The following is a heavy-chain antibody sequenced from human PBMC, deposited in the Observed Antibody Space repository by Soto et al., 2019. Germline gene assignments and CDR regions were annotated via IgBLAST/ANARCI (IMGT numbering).Heavy chain of an antibody. CDR3: VKFCGGDCYNY. CDR2: ISFAGGDE. J-gene: IGHJ4*02. Sequence: QVQLVESGGGVGQPGRSLRLSCAASGFDFSNHAMHWVRQPPGKAPEWLATISFAGGDEFYADSVKGRLTISRDNSKSTLSLHMNSLRAEDTAVYYCVKFCGGDCYNYWGQGTLVTVSS. V-gene: IGHV3-30-3*02. CDR1: GFDFSNHA. D-gene: IGHD2-21*02.